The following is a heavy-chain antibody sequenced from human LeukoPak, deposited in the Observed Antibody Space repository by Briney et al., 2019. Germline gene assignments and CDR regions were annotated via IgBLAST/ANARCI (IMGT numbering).Heavy chain of an antibody. D-gene: IGHD6-19*01. CDR2: MSNDGGDK. CDR1: GFTFSSYG. CDR3: ARVKQWTRYGMDV. J-gene: IGHJ6*02. Sequence: GGSLRLSCAASGFTFSSYGIQWVRQAPGKGLEWVAVMSNDGGDKHYADSVKGRFTIFRDNSKNTMYLQMNSLRAEDTAVYYCARVKQWTRYGMDVWGQGTTVTVSS. V-gene: IGHV3-30*03.